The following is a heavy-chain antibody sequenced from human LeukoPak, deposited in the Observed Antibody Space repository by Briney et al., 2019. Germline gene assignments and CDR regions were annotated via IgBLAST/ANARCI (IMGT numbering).Heavy chain of an antibody. CDR3: ARGDLIAVAYYFDY. CDR1: GGSISSYY. V-gene: IGHV4-4*07. Sequence: SETLSLTCTVSGGSISSYYWSWIRQPAGKGLEWIGRIYTSESTNYNPSLKSRVTMSVDTSKNQFSLKLSSVTAADTAVYYCARGDLIAVAYYFDYWGQGTLVTVSS. J-gene: IGHJ4*02. CDR2: IYTSEST. D-gene: IGHD6-19*01.